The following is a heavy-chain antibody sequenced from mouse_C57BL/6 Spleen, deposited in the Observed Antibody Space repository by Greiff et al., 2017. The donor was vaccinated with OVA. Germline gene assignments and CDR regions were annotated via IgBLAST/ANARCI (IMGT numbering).Heavy chain of an antibody. D-gene: IGHD2-4*01. CDR1: GFTFSSYG. CDR2: ISSGGSYT. Sequence: EVKLMESGGDLVKPGGSLKLSCAASGFTFSSYGMSWVRQTPDKRLEWVATISSGGSYTYYPASVKGRFTISRDNAKNTLYLQMSSLKSEDTAMYYCARHDDYGRYYFDYWGQGTTLTVSS. J-gene: IGHJ2*01. V-gene: IGHV5-6*01. CDR3: ARHDDYGRYYFDY.